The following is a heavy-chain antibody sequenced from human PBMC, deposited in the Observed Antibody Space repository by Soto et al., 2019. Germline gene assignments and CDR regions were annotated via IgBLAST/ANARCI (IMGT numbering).Heavy chain of an antibody. CDR3: ARRLKNYYGLDV. CDR1: GFTFSSDW. J-gene: IGHJ6*02. V-gene: IGHV3-74*01. CDR2: LNSDGSSR. Sequence: GGSLRLSCAAPGFTFSSDWMHWVRQAPGKGLVWVSRLNSDGSSRYYGDSMKGRVTISRDNAKNTVYLQMDSLRDEDSAVYYCARRLKNYYGLDVWGQGTTVTVS.